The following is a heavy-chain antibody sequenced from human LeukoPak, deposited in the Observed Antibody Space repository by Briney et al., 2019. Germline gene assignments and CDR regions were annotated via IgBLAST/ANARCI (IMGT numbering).Heavy chain of an antibody. CDR2: INHSGST. V-gene: IGHV4-34*01. D-gene: IGHD3-10*01. J-gene: IGHJ6*03. CDR1: GGSFSGYY. Sequence: LETLSLTCAVYGGSFSGYYWSWIRQPPGKGLEWIGEINHSGSTNYNPSLKSRVTISVDTSKNQFSLKLSSVTAADTAVYYCARVRGRPGVYMDVWGKGTTVTVSS. CDR3: ARVRGRPGVYMDV.